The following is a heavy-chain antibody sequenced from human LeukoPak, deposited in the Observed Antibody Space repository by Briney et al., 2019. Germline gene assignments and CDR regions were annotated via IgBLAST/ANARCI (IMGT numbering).Heavy chain of an antibody. Sequence: SETLSLTCTVSGGSISSYYWSWIRRPAGKGLEWIGRIYTSGSTNYNPSLKSRVTMSVDTSKNQFSLKLSSVTAADTAVYYCGKPTEYCSSAGRGGRYYYYMDVWGKGTTVTVSS. D-gene: IGHD6-6*01. CDR3: GKPTEYCSSAGRGGRYYYYMDV. CDR2: IYTSGST. J-gene: IGHJ6*03. V-gene: IGHV4-4*07. CDR1: GGSISSYY.